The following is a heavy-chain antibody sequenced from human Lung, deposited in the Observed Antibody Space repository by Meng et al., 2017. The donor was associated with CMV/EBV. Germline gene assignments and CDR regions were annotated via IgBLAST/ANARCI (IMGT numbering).Heavy chain of an antibody. J-gene: IGHJ5*02. CDR1: GYTFTGYY. CDR3: ARGVRQWLARSWFDP. V-gene: IGHV1-2*02. D-gene: IGHD6-19*01. Sequence: ASVXVSCKASGYTFTGYYMHWVRQAPGQGLEWMGWINPNSGGTNYAQKFQGRVTMTRDTSISTAYMELSRLRSDDTAVYYCARGVRQWLARSWFDPWRQGTLVTVSS. CDR2: INPNSGGT.